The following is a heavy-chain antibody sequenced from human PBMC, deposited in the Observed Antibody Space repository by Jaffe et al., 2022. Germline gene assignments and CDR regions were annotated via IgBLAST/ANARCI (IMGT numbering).Heavy chain of an antibody. D-gene: IGHD2-8*01. CDR1: GGSISSYY. CDR2: IYYSGST. V-gene: IGHV4-59*01. CDR3: ARDVWAGGLFDP. Sequence: QVQLQESGPGLVKPSETLSLTCTVSGGSISSYYWSWIRQPPGKGLEWIGYIYYSGSTNYNPSLKSRVTISVDTSKNQFSLKLSSVTAADTAVYYCARDVWAGGLFDPWGQGTLVTVSS. J-gene: IGHJ5*02.